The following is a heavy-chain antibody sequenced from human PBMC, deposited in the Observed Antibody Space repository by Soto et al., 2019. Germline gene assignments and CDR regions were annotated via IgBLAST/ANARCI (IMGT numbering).Heavy chain of an antibody. J-gene: IGHJ4*02. CDR1: GGTFSSYT. CDR3: ASRYDSSDY. CDR2: IIAILGIA. Sequence: QVQLVQSGAEVKKPGSSVKVSCKASGGTFSSYTISWVRQAPGQGLEWMGRIIAILGIANYAQKFQGRVTITADKATSTAYMELSSLRSEDTAVYYCASRYDSSDYWGQGTLVTVSS. D-gene: IGHD3-22*01. V-gene: IGHV1-69*02.